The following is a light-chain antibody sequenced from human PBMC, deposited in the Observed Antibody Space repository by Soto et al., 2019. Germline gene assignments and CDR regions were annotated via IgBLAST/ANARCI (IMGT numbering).Light chain of an antibody. J-gene: IGKJ1*01. Sequence: DIQMTQSPPTLSASVEDRVTITCRASQSIAPWLAWYQQKPGKAPKLLIYKASTLESGVPSRFSGGGSGTEFTFTISNLQPDDFATYYCQQYNGYSTFGQGTKVDIK. CDR2: KAS. V-gene: IGKV1-5*03. CDR3: QQYNGYST. CDR1: QSIAPW.